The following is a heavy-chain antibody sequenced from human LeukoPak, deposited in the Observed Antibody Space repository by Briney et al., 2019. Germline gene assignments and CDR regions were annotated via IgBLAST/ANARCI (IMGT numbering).Heavy chain of an antibody. J-gene: IGHJ3*02. CDR1: GYTFTNYG. CDR3: ARVINGYNYNAFDI. V-gene: IGHV1-18*01. D-gene: IGHD5-24*01. CDR2: ISPNNGNT. Sequence: GASVKVSCKASGYTFTNYGITWVRQAPGQGLQWMGWISPNNGNTNYAQNLQGRVTMTTDASTSTVYMELRSLRSDDTAVYYCARVINGYNYNAFDIWGQGTRVTVSS.